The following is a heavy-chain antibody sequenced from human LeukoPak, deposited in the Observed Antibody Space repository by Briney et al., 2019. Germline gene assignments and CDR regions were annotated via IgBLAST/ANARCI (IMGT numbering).Heavy chain of an antibody. D-gene: IGHD6-13*01. CDR1: GFTFSSYA. V-gene: IGHV3-23*01. J-gene: IGHJ5*02. CDR2: ISGSGGST. Sequence: GGSLRLSCAASGFTFSSYAMSWVRHAPGKGLEWVSAISGSGGSTYYADSLKGRFTISRDNSKNTLYLQMNSLIAEDTAVYYCAKGASSTTRRWFDPWGQGTLVTVSS. CDR3: AKGASSTTRRWFDP.